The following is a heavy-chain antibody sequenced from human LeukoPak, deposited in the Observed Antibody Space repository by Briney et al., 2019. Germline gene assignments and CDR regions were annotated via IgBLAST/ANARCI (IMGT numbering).Heavy chain of an antibody. J-gene: IGHJ4*02. CDR3: TRDVTSYGDFDS. CDR1: GFTFSDYH. Sequence: GGSLRLSCAASGFTFSDYHMNWVRQAPGKGLEWVAYISSASNYIYYADSVKGRLTVSRDNAKNSLYLQMDSLRAEDTAVYYCTRDVTSYGDFDSWGQGTLVTVAS. CDR2: ISSASNYI. V-gene: IGHV3-21*01. D-gene: IGHD3-16*01.